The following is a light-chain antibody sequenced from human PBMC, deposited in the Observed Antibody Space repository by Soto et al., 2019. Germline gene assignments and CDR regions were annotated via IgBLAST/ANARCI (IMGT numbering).Light chain of an antibody. CDR3: QQYGSSPRT. CDR2: GAS. CDR1: QSVSSSY. V-gene: IGKV3-20*01. Sequence: EIVLTQSPGTLSLSPGERATLSCRASQSVSSSYLAWYQQKPGQAPRLLIYGASSRATGIPDRFSGRGSGTDFTLTISRLEPEDFAVYYCQQYGSSPRTFGPATKVDIK. J-gene: IGKJ3*01.